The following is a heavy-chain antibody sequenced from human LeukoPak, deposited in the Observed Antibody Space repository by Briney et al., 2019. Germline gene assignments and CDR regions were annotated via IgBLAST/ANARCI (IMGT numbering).Heavy chain of an antibody. Sequence: SETLSLTCTVSGGSISPYFWSWIRQAPGKGLEWIGYIYYTGSTSYNPSLKSRVTISADTSKNQFSLKLRSVTAADTAVYYCARHYPNHRYDSSGYYYGGFDYWGQGTPVTVSS. CDR1: GGSISPYF. CDR2: IYYTGST. V-gene: IGHV4-59*08. J-gene: IGHJ4*02. CDR3: ARHYPNHRYDSSGYYYGGFDY. D-gene: IGHD3-22*01.